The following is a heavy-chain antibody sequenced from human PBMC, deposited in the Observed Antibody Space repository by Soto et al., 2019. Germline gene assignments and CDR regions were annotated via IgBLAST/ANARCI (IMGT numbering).Heavy chain of an antibody. V-gene: IGHV4-59*01. J-gene: IGHJ3*02. Sequence: PSETLSLTCTVSGGSISSYYWSWIRQPPGKGLEWIGYIYYGGSTNYNPSLKSRVTISVDTSKNQFSLKLSSVTAADTAVYYCARVGLMVYAIQGAFAIWGQGTMVT. CDR1: GGSISSYY. CDR3: ARVGLMVYAIQGAFAI. D-gene: IGHD2-8*01. CDR2: IYYGGST.